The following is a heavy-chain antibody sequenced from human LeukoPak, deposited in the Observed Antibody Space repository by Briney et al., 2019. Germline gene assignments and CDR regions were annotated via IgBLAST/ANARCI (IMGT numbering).Heavy chain of an antibody. V-gene: IGHV4-59*01. Sequence: SETLSLTCTVSGGSINSYYWSWIRQPPGKGLEWIGYIYYTGSTNYNPSLKSRVTISVDTSTNHFSLKLSSVTAADTAVYYCARVFSGWPYYFAYWGQGNLVTVSS. D-gene: IGHD6-19*01. CDR3: ARVFSGWPYYFAY. CDR2: IYYTGST. J-gene: IGHJ4*02. CDR1: GGSINSYY.